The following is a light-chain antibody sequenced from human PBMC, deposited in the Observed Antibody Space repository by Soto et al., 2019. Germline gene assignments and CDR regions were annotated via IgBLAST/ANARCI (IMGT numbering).Light chain of an antibody. J-gene: IGLJ2*01. V-gene: IGLV3-1*01. CDR2: QDS. CDR1: KLGDKY. Sequence: SYELTQPPSVSVSPGQTASITCSGDKLGDKYACWYQQKPGQSPVLVIYQDSKRPSGIRERFSGSNSGNTATLTISGTQAMDEADYYCQAWYSSTRVVFGGGTKLTVL. CDR3: QAWYSSTRVV.